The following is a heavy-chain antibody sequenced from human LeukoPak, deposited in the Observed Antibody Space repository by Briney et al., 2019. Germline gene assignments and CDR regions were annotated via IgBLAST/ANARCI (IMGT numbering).Heavy chain of an antibody. CDR1: GFTFSSYA. CDR2: ISYDGSNK. V-gene: IGHV3-30-3*01. CDR3: ASFVGAYQPLIIGY. J-gene: IGHJ4*02. Sequence: PGGSLRLSCAASGFTFSSYAMHWVRQAPGKGLEWVAVISYDGSNKYYADSVKGRFTISRDNSKNTLYLQMNSLRAEDTAVYYCASFVGAYQPLIIGYWGQGTLVTVSS. D-gene: IGHD2-2*01.